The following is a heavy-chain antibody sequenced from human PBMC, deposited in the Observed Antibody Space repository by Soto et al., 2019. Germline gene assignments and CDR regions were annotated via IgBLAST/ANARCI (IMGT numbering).Heavy chain of an antibody. V-gene: IGHV4-4*07. CDR3: VRDGTKTLRDWFDP. CDR1: GASISGFY. CDR2: IYATGTT. Sequence: SETLPLTCTVSGASISGFYWSGIRKSAGKGLEWIERIYATGTTDYNHSLQSRVRMSVDTSKKQFSLKLRTVTAADTAVYYCVRDGTKTLRDWFDPWGQGISVTVS. D-gene: IGHD1-1*01. J-gene: IGHJ5*02.